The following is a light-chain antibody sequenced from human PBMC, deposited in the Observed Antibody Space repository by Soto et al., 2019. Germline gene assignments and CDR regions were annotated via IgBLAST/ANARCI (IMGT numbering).Light chain of an antibody. CDR1: QSISSY. V-gene: IGKV1-39*01. Sequence: DIQMTQSPSTLSASVGDRVTITCRASQSISSYLNWYKQKPGKAPKLLIYAASSLQSGVPSRFSGSGSGTDFTLTVSSLQPEDFATYYCHQSYDIPTFGQGTRLEIK. CDR3: HQSYDIPT. J-gene: IGKJ5*01. CDR2: AAS.